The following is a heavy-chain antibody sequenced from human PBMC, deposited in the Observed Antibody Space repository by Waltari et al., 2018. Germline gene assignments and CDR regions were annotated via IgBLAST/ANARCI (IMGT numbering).Heavy chain of an antibody. CDR1: GGTFSNYA. V-gene: IGHV1-69*13. D-gene: IGHD2-8*01. CDR3: ARGTKYCTNGVCYHYYYMDV. Sequence: QVQLVQAGAEVKKPGSSVKVSCKASGGTFSNYAFTWVRQAPGQGLEWMGRIRPMFGTANYAQNFQGRVTITADKSTSTGYMELSSLTSEDTAIYYCARGTKYCTNGVCYHYYYMDVWGKGTTVTISS. J-gene: IGHJ6*03. CDR2: IRPMFGTA.